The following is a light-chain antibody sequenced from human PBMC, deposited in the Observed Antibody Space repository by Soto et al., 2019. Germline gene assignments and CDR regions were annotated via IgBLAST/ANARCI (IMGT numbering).Light chain of an antibody. J-gene: IGKJ2*01. CDR3: QQYVTSPYT. CDR2: GAS. V-gene: IGKV3-20*01. CDR1: QSISNNY. Sequence: VLTQSPGTLSLSPGEAATLSCRASQSISNNYLAWYQRQPGQAPRLVIHGASSRATDIPDRFSGSGSGTDFTLTISRLEPEDFAVYYCQQYVTSPYTFGQGTKLEI.